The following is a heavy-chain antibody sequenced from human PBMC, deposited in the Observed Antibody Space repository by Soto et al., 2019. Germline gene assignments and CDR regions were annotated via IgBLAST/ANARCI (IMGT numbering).Heavy chain of an antibody. D-gene: IGHD3-10*01. CDR2: IYPGDSDT. Sequence: GESLKISCKDSGYSFASYWIGWVRQMPGKGLEWMGIIYPGDSDTRYSPSFQGQVTISADKSINTAYLQWSSLNASDTAMYYCARQAYYGSGSYGYWGQGTLVTVSS. CDR1: GYSFASYW. J-gene: IGHJ4*02. V-gene: IGHV5-51*01. CDR3: ARQAYYGSGSYGY.